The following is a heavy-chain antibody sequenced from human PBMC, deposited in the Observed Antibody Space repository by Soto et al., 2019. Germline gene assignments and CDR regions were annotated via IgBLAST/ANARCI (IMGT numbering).Heavy chain of an antibody. CDR3: ATESFDY. CDR2: ISGSGGNT. V-gene: IGHV3-23*01. J-gene: IGHJ4*02. Sequence: EVQLLESGGGLVQPGTSLRLSCAASGFTFSSYAMNWVRQAPGKGLEWVSVISGSGGNTNYGDSVKGRFTISRDNSKNTVFLQMNSLRAEDTAVYYCATESFDYWGQGTLVTVSS. CDR1: GFTFSSYA.